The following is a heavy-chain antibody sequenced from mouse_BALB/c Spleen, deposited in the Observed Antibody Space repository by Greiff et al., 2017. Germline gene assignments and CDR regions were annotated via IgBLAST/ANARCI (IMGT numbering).Heavy chain of an antibody. V-gene: IGHV5-6*02. J-gene: IGHJ3*01. CDR3: ARHGWAY. D-gene: IGHD2-3*01. CDR1: GFTFSSYG. CDR2: ISSGGSYT. Sequence: DVMLVESGGDLVKPGGSLKLSCAASGFTFSSYGMSWVRQTPDKRLEWVATISSGGSYTYYPDSVKGRFTISRDNAKNTLYLQMSSLKSEDTAMYYCARHGWAYWGQGTLVTVSA.